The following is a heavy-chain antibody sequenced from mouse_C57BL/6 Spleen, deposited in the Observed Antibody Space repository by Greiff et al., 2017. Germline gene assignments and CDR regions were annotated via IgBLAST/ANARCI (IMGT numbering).Heavy chain of an antibody. CDR2: INSDGGST. D-gene: IGHD1-1*01. Sequence: EVKVEESGGGLVQPGESLKLSCESNEYEFPSHDMSWVRKTPEKRLELVAAINSDGGSTYYPDTMERRFIISRDNTKKTLYLQMSSLRSEDTALYYCARSPYYYGSYWYFDVWGTGTTVTVSS. CDR1: EYEFPSHD. CDR3: ARSPYYYGSYWYFDV. V-gene: IGHV5-2*03. J-gene: IGHJ1*03.